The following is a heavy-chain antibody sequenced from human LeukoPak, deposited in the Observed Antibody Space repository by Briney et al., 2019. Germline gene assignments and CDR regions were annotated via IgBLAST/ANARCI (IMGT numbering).Heavy chain of an antibody. V-gene: IGHV5-51*01. D-gene: IGHD1-26*01. CDR2: IWPSDSDT. Sequence: GESLKISCKGSGYTFTNYWIGWVRQMPGKGLEWMGIIWPSDSDTRYSPSFQGQVTISADKSISTAYLQWSSLKASDTAIYFCARRISGYYIDYWGQGTLVTVSS. CDR3: ARRISGYYIDY. CDR1: GYTFTNYW. J-gene: IGHJ4*02.